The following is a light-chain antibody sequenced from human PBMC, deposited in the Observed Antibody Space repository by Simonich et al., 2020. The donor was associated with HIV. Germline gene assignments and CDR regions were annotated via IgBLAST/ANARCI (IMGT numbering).Light chain of an antibody. V-gene: IGKV3D-20*01. Sequence: EIVLTQSPGTLSLSPGERAPLSCRASQSVSSSYLAWYQQKPGLAPRLLIYDASSRATGIPDRFSGSGSGTDFTLTISRLEPEDFAVYYCQQYGSSPLYTFGQGTKLEIK. J-gene: IGKJ2*01. CDR1: QSVSSSY. CDR2: DAS. CDR3: QQYGSSPLYT.